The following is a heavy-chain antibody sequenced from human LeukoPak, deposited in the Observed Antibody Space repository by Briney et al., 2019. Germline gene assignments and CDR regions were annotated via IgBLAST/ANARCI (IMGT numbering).Heavy chain of an antibody. D-gene: IGHD6-13*01. CDR3: ARAIGSSWGKVDY. Sequence: PGGSLRLSCAASGFSFSSFGMSWVRQAPGRGLQWVSSISGDGRDTFYADSVKGRFTVSRDNSKTTMFLQMNSLRSEDTAVYYCARAIGSSWGKVDYWGQGTLVTVSS. CDR1: GFSFSSFG. J-gene: IGHJ4*02. CDR2: ISGDGRDT. V-gene: IGHV3-23*01.